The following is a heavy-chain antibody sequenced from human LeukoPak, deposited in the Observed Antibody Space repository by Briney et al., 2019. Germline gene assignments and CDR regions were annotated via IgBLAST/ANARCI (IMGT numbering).Heavy chain of an antibody. CDR2: IYSGGST. Sequence: GGSLRLSCAASGFTVSSNYMSWVRQAPGKGLEWVSVIYSGGSTYYADSVKGRFTISRDNSKNTLYLQMNSLRAEDTAVYYCAKDQLGYYDFWSGSPFDYWGQGTLVTVSS. J-gene: IGHJ4*02. CDR3: AKDQLGYYDFWSGSPFDY. CDR1: GFTVSSNY. V-gene: IGHV3-53*01. D-gene: IGHD3-3*01.